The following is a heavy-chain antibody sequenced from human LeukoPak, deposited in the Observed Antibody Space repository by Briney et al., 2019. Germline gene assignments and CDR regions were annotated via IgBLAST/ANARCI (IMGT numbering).Heavy chain of an antibody. D-gene: IGHD6-13*01. CDR1: GGTFSSYA. J-gene: IGHJ1*01. CDR3: ARERDSSSWYGNFQH. V-gene: IGHV1-69*01. Sequence: SVKVSCKASGGTFSSYAISWVRQAPGQGLEWMGGIIPIFGTANYAQKFQGRVTITADESTSKAYMELSSLRSEDTAVYYCARERDSSSWYGNFQHWGQGTLVTVSS. CDR2: IIPIFGTA.